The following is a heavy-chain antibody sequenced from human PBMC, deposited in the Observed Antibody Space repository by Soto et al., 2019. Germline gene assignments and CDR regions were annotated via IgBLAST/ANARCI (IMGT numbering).Heavy chain of an antibody. CDR2: IKRKNDGGTT. V-gene: IGHV3-15*07. Sequence: GGSLSLSCAASGFTFSNAWMNWVRQAPGKGLAWVGRIKRKNDGGTTDYAAPVKGRFTISRDDSKNTLYLQMNSLKTEDTAVYYCTTVMEECELLWFGEPPGGPCYGFSMDVWGQGTTVTVSS. CDR1: GFTFSNAW. D-gene: IGHD3-10*01. CDR3: TTVMEECELLWFGEPPGGPCYGFSMDV. J-gene: IGHJ6*02.